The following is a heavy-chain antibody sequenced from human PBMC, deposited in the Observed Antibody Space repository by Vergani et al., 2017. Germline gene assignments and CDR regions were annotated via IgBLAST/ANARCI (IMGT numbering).Heavy chain of an antibody. V-gene: IGHV4-38-2*01. CDR2: VYYSGTT. J-gene: IGHJ5*02. CDR3: EAGTYYIPWS. Sequence: QVQLQESGPGLVKPSETLSLTCAVSGYSLSSGYYWGWIRQPPGKGLEWIGSVYYSGTTYYNPSLKSRVTISVDTSKNQFSLNLTSVTAADTAVYYCEAGTYYIPWSWGQGTLVTVSS. D-gene: IGHD3-10*01. CDR1: GYSLSSGYY.